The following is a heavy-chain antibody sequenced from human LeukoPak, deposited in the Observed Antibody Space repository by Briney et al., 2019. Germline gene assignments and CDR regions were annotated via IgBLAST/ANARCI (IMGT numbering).Heavy chain of an antibody. CDR3: ARAPPSNGYSFNWFDP. D-gene: IGHD3-22*01. V-gene: IGHV4-34*01. Sequence: SETLSLTCAVYGVSFSGYYWSWIRQPPGKGLEWIGEINHSGSTNYNPSLKSRVTISVDTSKNQFSLKLSSVTAADTAVYYCARAPPSNGYSFNWFDPWGQGTLVTVSS. CDR1: GVSFSGYY. J-gene: IGHJ5*02. CDR2: INHSGST.